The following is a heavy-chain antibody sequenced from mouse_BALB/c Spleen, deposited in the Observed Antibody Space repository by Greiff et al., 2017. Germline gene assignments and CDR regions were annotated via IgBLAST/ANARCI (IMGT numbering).Heavy chain of an antibody. CDR1: GFTFSSYG. D-gene: IGHD1-1*01. V-gene: IGHV5-6-3*01. Sequence: EVKLVESGGGLVQPGGSLKLSCAASGFTFSSYGMSWVRQTPDKRLELVATINSNGGSTYYPDSVKGRFTISRDNARNILYLQMSSLRSEDTAMYYCARVLLNFDYWGQGTTLTVSS. CDR3: ARVLLNFDY. CDR2: INSNGGST. J-gene: IGHJ2*01.